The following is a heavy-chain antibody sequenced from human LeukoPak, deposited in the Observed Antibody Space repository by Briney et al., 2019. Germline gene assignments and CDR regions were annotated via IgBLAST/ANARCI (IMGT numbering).Heavy chain of an antibody. Sequence: GGALRLSCAASGFTFSSYGMHWVRQAPGKGLEWVAVIWYDGSNKYNADSVKGRFTISRDNSKNTLYLEMNSLRAEDTAVYYCARDKGRNVIWTLEYWGQGTLVTVSS. CDR2: IWYDGSNK. J-gene: IGHJ4*02. V-gene: IGHV3-33*01. D-gene: IGHD2-15*01. CDR1: GFTFSSYG. CDR3: ARDKGRNVIWTLEY.